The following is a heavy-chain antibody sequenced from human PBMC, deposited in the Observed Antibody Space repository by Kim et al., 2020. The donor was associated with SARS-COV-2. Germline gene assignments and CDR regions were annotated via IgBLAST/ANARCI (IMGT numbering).Heavy chain of an antibody. CDR2: TINKPFKIT. CDR1: GFTFSGFTFSDHY. J-gene: IGHJ1*01. Sequence: GGSLRLSCTASGFTFSGFTFSDHYIDWVRQAPGKGLEWVGRTINKPFKITDYAASVRGRFTISRDDSKNSFYLQMNSLKTEDTAVYYCTRDSWGQARYWGQGTLVTVSS. V-gene: IGHV3-72*01. D-gene: IGHD3-16*01. CDR3: TRDSWGQARY.